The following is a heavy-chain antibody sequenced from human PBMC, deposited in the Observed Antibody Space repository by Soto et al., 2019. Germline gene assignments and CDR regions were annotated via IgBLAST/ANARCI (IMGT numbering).Heavy chain of an antibody. CDR1: GYTFTSYD. D-gene: IGHD3-9*01. V-gene: IGHV1-8*01. CDR3: ARGLRHFDGNWFDP. Sequence: ASVKVSCKASGYTFTSYDINWVRQATGQGLEWMGWMNPNSGNTGYAQKFQGRVTMTRNTSISTAYMELSSLRSEDTAVYYCARGLRHFDGNWFDPWGQGTLVTVSS. CDR2: MNPNSGNT. J-gene: IGHJ5*02.